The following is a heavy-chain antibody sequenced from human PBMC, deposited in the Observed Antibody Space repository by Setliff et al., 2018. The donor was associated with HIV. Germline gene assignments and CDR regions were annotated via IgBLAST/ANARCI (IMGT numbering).Heavy chain of an antibody. CDR1: GYTFTTYT. CDR2: INTDNANT. V-gene: IGHV1-3*04. J-gene: IGHJ3*01. Sequence: ASVKVSCKASGYTFTTYTIHWVRQAPGQGLEWMGRINTDNANTEYSQKFQGRVAITRDTSASTAYMELSSLRSEDTAVCFCARPQHLVDDIFNFWGQGTLVTVS. CDR3: ARPQHLVDDIFNF. D-gene: IGHD3-22*01.